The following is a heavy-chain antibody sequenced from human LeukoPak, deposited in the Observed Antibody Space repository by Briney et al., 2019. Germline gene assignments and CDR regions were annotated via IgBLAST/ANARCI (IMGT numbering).Heavy chain of an antibody. V-gene: IGHV4-39*07. CDR2: IYHSGST. Sequence: PSETLSLTCTVSGGSISSSSYYWGWIRQPPGKGLEWLGSIYHSGSTNYNPSLKSRVTISVEKSKNQFSLKLSSVTAADTAVYYCARLFEQQLASVRDNWFDPWGQGTLVTVSS. CDR1: GGSISSSSYY. J-gene: IGHJ5*02. D-gene: IGHD6-13*01. CDR3: ARLFEQQLASVRDNWFDP.